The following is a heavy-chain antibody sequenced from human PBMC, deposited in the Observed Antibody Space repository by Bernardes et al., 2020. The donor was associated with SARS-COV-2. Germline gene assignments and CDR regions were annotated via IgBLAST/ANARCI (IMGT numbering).Heavy chain of an antibody. CDR3: ARKSVLGDIGGNFHYFDY. Sequence: ASVKVSCKASGYTFTNYGIGWVRQAPGQGLEWMGWISPYNGNTDYRQKFQGRVTMTTDTLTSTAYMELRSLRSDDTATYYCARKSVLGDIGGNFHYFDYWGQGALVTVSS. CDR2: ISPYNGNT. V-gene: IGHV1-18*01. D-gene: IGHD2-8*01. CDR1: GYTFTNYG. J-gene: IGHJ4*02.